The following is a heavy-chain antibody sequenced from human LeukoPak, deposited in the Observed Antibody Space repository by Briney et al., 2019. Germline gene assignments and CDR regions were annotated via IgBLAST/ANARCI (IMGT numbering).Heavy chain of an antibody. CDR2: IIPILGIA. CDR3: ASSRTVTKLYYYGMDV. CDR1: GGTFSSYA. J-gene: IGHJ6*02. V-gene: IGHV1-69*04. Sequence: SVKVSCKASGGTFSSYAISWVRQAPGQGLEWMGRIIPILGIANYAQKFQGRVTITADKSTSTAYMELSSLRSEDTAVYYCASSRTVTKLYYYGMDVWGQGTAVTVSS. D-gene: IGHD4-17*01.